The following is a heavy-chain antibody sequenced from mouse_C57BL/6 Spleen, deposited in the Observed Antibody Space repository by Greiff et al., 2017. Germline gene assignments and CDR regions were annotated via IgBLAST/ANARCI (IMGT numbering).Heavy chain of an antibody. V-gene: IGHV1-53*01. CDR3: ARSKEDGYYEWFAY. J-gene: IGHJ3*01. D-gene: IGHD2-3*01. CDR1: GYTFTSYW. CDR2: INPSNGGT. Sequence: QVHVKQPGTELVKPGASVKLSCKASGYTFTSYWMHWVKQRPGQGLEWIGNINPSNGGTNYNEKFKSKATLTVDKSSSTAYMQLSSLTSEDSAVYYCARSKEDGYYEWFAYWGQGTLVTVSA.